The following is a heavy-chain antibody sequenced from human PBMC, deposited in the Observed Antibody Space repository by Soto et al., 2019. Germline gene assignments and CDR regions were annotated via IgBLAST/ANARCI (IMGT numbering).Heavy chain of an antibody. J-gene: IGHJ4*02. CDR3: ARRRSSSWQRVFDY. D-gene: IGHD6-13*01. V-gene: IGHV5-51*01. CDR1: GYSFTNYW. Sequence: PGESLKISCQGSGYSFTNYWIGWVRQMPGKGLEWMGIIYPGDSDTRYSPSFQGQVTISADKSISTAYLQWSSLKASDTAMYYCARRRSSSWQRVFDYWGQGTLVTVSS. CDR2: IYPGDSDT.